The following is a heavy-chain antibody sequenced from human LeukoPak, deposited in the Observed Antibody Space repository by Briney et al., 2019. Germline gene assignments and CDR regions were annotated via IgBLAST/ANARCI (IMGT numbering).Heavy chain of an antibody. J-gene: IGHJ4*02. CDR2: IYYSGGT. CDR3: AVTGSYTTTLHY. V-gene: IGHV4-31*03. D-gene: IGHD2-2*02. Sequence: SETLSLTCTMSSGSINSGNFYWTWIRQNPGKGLEWIGHIYYSGGTYYNPSLRSRLSMSLDTSRNQFSLRLSSVTAADTAVYYCAVTGSYTTTLHYWGQGTLVTVSS. CDR1: SGSINSGNFY.